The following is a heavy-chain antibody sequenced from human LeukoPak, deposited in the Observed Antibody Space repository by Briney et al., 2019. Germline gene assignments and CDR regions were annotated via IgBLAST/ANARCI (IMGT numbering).Heavy chain of an antibody. D-gene: IGHD3-22*01. V-gene: IGHV1-18*01. CDR2: ISAYNGNT. Sequence: ASVKVSCKASGYTFTSYGISWVRQAPGRGLEWMGWISAYNGNTNYAQKLQGRVTMTTDTSTSTAYMELRSLRSDDTAVYYCARDYYDSSGYPPFDYWGQGTLVTVSS. CDR1: GYTFTSYG. J-gene: IGHJ4*02. CDR3: ARDYYDSSGYPPFDY.